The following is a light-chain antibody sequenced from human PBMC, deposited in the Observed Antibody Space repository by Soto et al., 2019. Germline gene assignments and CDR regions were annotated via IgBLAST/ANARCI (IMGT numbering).Light chain of an antibody. J-gene: IGKJ1*01. V-gene: IGKV1-5*01. CDR3: QQYNSYST. CDR2: DAS. CDR1: QSISTW. Sequence: DIQMTQSPSTLSASVGCRVTITCRASQSISTWLAWYKQKPGKAPKLLIYDASSLESGVPSSFSGSGSGTEFTLTISSMTPEDSASYYCQQYNSYSTFGQGTKVDIK.